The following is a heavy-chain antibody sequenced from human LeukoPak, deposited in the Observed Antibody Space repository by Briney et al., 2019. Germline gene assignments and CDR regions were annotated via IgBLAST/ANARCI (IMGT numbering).Heavy chain of an antibody. Sequence: ASVKVSCKASGYTFTGYYMHWVRQAPGQGLEWMGRINPNSGGTNYAQKFQGRVTMTRDTSISTAYMELRSLRSDDTAVYYCARDPGSYDTMDVWGQGTTVTVSS. V-gene: IGHV1-2*06. D-gene: IGHD1-26*01. J-gene: IGHJ6*02. CDR2: INPNSGGT. CDR3: ARDPGSYDTMDV. CDR1: GYTFTGYY.